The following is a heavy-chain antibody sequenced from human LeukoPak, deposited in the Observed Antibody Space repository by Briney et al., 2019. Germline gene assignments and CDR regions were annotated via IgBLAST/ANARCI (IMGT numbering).Heavy chain of an antibody. CDR3: VRTPPNWGFDY. V-gene: IGHV1-8*01. D-gene: IGHD7-27*01. CDR2: MSPNSGDT. CDR1: GYTFTSHD. J-gene: IGHJ4*02. Sequence: ASVKVSCKASGYTFTSHDINWVRQATGQGLEWMGWMSPNSGDTGYAQKFQGRVTMTSDSSISTAYMELSSLRSEDTTIYYCVRTPPNWGFDYWGQGTLVTVSS.